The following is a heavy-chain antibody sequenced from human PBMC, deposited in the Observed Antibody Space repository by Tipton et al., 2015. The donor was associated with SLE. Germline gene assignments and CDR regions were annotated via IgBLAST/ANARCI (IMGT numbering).Heavy chain of an antibody. J-gene: IGHJ4*02. V-gene: IGHV3-23*01. CDR2: ISGSGGST. CDR1: GFTFSTYW. CDR3: TTDLVALMHY. Sequence: SLRLSCAASGFTFSTYWMTWVRQAPGKGLEWVSAISGSGGSTYYADSVKGRFTISRDNSKNTLYLQMNSLRAEDTAVYYCTTDLVALMHYWGQGTLVTVSS. D-gene: IGHD2-8*01.